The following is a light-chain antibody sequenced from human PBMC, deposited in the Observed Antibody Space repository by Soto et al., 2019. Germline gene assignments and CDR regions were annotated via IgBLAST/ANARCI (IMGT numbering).Light chain of an antibody. CDR1: QYINTR. V-gene: IGKV3-11*01. J-gene: IGKJ1*01. CDR3: HQRQSWPRT. Sequence: EIVLTQSPATQSSFPGDRVTLSCRASQYINTRLAWYQHRPGQAPRLLIYQTSIRAAGIPARFSASGSGTDFTLTISDVQPEDFALYYCHQRQSWPRTFGQGTKVDI. CDR2: QTS.